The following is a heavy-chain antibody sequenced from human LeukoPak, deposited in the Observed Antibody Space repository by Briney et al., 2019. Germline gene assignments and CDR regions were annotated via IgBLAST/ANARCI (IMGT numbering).Heavy chain of an antibody. CDR3: ARHFRSNGDFGPPDY. J-gene: IGHJ4*02. CDR1: GYSFTSYW. Sequence: GASLKISCKGSGYSFTSYWIGWVRQLPGKGLEWMGIIYPGDSDTRYSPSFQGQVTISADKSISTAYLQWSSLKASDTAMYYCARHFRSNGDFGPPDYWGQGTLVTVSS. V-gene: IGHV5-51*01. D-gene: IGHD4-17*01. CDR2: IYPGDSDT.